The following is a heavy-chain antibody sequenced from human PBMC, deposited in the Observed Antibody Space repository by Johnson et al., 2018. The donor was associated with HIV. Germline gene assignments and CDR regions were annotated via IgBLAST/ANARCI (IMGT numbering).Heavy chain of an antibody. J-gene: IGHJ3*02. CDR1: GFTFSSYG. V-gene: IGHV3-33*06. D-gene: IGHD2-2*01. CDR3: AKGSWGRAPYHDAFDI. CDR2: IWYDGSNT. Sequence: QVQLVESGGGLVQPGRSLRLSCAASGFTFSSYGMHWVRQAPGKGLEWVALIWYDGSNTYDADSVQGRPTISRDNSKNTLYLQMNSLRAEDTAVYYCAKGSWGRAPYHDAFDIWGQGTMVTVSS.